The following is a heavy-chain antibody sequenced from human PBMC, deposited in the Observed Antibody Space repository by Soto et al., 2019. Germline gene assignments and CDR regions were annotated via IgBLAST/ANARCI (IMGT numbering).Heavy chain of an antibody. CDR2: ILHTGGT. CDR3: ARLQFGEGFDY. Sequence: QLQLQESGSRLVKPSQTLSLTCAVSAGSISGGGFSWSWIRQPPGKGLEWIGYILHTGGTQYNPSLKSRVSMSVDKSKNQFSLHLTSVTAADTAVYYCARLQFGEGFDYWGQGALVTVSS. V-gene: IGHV4-30-2*01. D-gene: IGHD3-10*01. CDR1: AGSISGGGFS. J-gene: IGHJ4*02.